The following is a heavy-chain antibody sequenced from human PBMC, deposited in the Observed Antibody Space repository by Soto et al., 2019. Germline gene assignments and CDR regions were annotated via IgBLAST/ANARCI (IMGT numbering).Heavy chain of an antibody. CDR3: AKMEGMDPWAYSFAY. V-gene: IGHV3-23*01. J-gene: IGHJ4*02. CDR1: GFTFSDFA. D-gene: IGHD2-2*03. Sequence: EVQVLESGGGLVQPGGSLRLSCEATGFTFSDFAMSWVRQAPGKGLEWVSRIYGGGNGPHYADSVKGRVTISRDNSKNTLYLQMNSLRAEDTAVYYCAKMEGMDPWAYSFAYWGQGTLVTVSS. CDR2: IYGGGNGP.